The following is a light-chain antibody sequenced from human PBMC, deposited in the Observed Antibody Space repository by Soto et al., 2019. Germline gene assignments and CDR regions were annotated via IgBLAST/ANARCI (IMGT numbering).Light chain of an antibody. Sequence: QSVLTQPLSASGTPGQRVTISCSGSSSNVGSNTVSWYQQLPGTAPKVLIYSDDQRPSGVPDRFSGSRSGSSASLAISGLQSGDEADYYCASWEDSLNGWVIGGGTKLTV. V-gene: IGLV1-44*01. CDR3: ASWEDSLNGWV. CDR2: SDD. J-gene: IGLJ3*02. CDR1: SSNVGSNT.